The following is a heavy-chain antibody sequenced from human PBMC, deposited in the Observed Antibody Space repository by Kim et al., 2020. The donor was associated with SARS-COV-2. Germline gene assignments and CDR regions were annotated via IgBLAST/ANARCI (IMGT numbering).Heavy chain of an antibody. V-gene: IGHV5-51*01. D-gene: IGHD1-1*01. J-gene: IGHJ4*02. Sequence: YSPSFQGQVTISADKSISTAYLQWSSLKASDTAMYYCARLPTGTLYYFDYWGQGTLVTVSS. CDR3: ARLPTGTLYYFDY.